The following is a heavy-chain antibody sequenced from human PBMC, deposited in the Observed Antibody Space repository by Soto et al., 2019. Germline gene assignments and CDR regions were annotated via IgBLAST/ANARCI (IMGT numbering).Heavy chain of an antibody. CDR2: ISAYNGNT. CDR1: GYTFTSYG. CDR3: ARDPSMITFGGVIVYDY. Sequence: GASVKVSCKASGYTFTSYGISWVRQAPGQGLEWMGWISAYNGNTNYAQKLQGRVTMTTDTSTSTAYMELRSLRSDDTAVYYCARDPSMITFGGVIVYDYWGQGTLVSVSS. J-gene: IGHJ4*02. V-gene: IGHV1-18*01. D-gene: IGHD3-16*02.